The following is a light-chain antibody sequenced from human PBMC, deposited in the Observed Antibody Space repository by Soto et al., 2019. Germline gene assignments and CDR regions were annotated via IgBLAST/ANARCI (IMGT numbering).Light chain of an antibody. V-gene: IGKV4-1*01. J-gene: IGKJ1*01. CDR2: WAS. Sequence: DIVLTQSPDSRAVSLGERATINCKSSQSVLHSSNDKNFLTWYQQKPGQPPKLLIYWASTRESGVPDRFSGSGSGTDFTLTISSLQAEDVAVYYCHQYYSGPWTFGQGTKVEIK. CDR1: QSVLHSSNDKNF. CDR3: HQYYSGPWT.